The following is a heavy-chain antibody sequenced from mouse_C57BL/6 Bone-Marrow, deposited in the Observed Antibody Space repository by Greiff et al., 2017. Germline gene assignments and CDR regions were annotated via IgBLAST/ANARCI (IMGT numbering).Heavy chain of an antibody. J-gene: IGHJ2*01. D-gene: IGHD1-1*01. CDR2: IDPEDGET. CDR1: GFNIKDYY. Sequence: VQLKQSGAELVKPGASVTLSCTASGFNIKDYYMHWVKQRPEQGLEWIGRIDPEDGETKYAPKFQGKATITADTSSNTAYLQLSSLTSEDTAVYYCARSPYGSSHFDYWGQGTTLTVSS. CDR3: ARSPYGSSHFDY. V-gene: IGHV14-2*01.